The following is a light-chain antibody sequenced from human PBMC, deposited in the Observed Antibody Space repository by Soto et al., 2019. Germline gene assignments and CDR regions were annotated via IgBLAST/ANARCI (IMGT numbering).Light chain of an antibody. CDR1: ESVTSGY. J-gene: IGKJ1*01. CDR3: QLYAKSQGWT. V-gene: IGKV3-20*01. Sequence: DIVVTQSPGTLSLSLGERATLSCRASESVTSGYLAWYQQRPGQAPRLLIYGASSRATGIPDRFSGSGSGTDFTLTISRLEPEDFAMYYCQLYAKSQGWTFGQGTKVEL. CDR2: GAS.